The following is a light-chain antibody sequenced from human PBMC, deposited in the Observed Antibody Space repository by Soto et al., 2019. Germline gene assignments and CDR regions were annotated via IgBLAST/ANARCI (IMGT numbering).Light chain of an antibody. CDR1: SSDVGGYKH. J-gene: IGLJ3*02. V-gene: IGLV2-11*01. Sequence: QSVLTQPRSVSGSPGQSVTISCTGTSSDVGGYKHVSWYRQHPGKAPKLMISDVTKRPSGVPDRFSGSKSGNTASLTISGLQAEDEADYYCCSYAGSYTWVFGGGTKVTVL. CDR2: DVT. CDR3: CSYAGSYTWV.